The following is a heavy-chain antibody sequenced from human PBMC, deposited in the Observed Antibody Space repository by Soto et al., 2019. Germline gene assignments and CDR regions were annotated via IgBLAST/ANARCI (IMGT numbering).Heavy chain of an antibody. J-gene: IGHJ6*02. D-gene: IGHD6-19*01. V-gene: IGHV1-58*01. CDR1: GFTFTSSA. CDR2: IVVGSGNT. Sequence: EASVKVSCKASGFTFTSSAVQWVRQARGQRLEWIGWIVVGSGNTNYAQKFQERVTITRDMSTSTAYMELSSLRSEDTAVYYCASQKTSAGTNYYYGMDVWGQGTTVTVSS. CDR3: ASQKTSAGTNYYYGMDV.